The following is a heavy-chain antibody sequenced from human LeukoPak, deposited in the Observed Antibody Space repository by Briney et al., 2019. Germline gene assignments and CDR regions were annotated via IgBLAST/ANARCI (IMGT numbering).Heavy chain of an antibody. CDR2: INHSGST. V-gene: IGHV4-34*01. D-gene: IGHD6-13*01. J-gene: IGHJ4*02. Sequence: PSETLSLTCAVYGGSFSGYYWSGIRQPPGKGLEWIGEINHSGSTNYNPSLKSRVTISVDTSKNQFSLKLSSVTAADTAVYYCARIAGPLDYWGQGTLVTVSS. CDR1: GGSFSGYY. CDR3: ARIAGPLDY.